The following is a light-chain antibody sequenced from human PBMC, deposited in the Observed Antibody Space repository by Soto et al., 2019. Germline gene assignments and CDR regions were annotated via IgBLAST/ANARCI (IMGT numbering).Light chain of an antibody. CDR1: QSVSSTY. CDR3: QQYSVSAWT. J-gene: IGKJ1*01. CDR2: GTS. V-gene: IGKV3-20*01. Sequence: EIVLTQSPGTLSLSPGEGATLSCRASQSVSSTYIAWYQQKPGQAPGLLIYGTSTRATGIPDRFRGSGSGTDFTLTVSRLEPEDFAVYFCQQYSVSAWTFGQGTRVEIK.